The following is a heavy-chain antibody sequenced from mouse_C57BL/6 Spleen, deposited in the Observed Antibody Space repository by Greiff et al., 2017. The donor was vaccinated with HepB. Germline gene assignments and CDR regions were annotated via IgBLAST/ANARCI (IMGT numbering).Heavy chain of an antibody. CDR3: ARVSYYYGSSYYWFAY. Sequence: VQLQQPGAELVKPGASVKMSCKASGYTFTSYWITWVKQRPGQGLEWIGDIYPGSGSTNYNEKFKSKATLTVDTSSSTAYMQLSSLTSEDSAVYYCARVSYYYGSSYYWFAYWGQGTLVTVSA. CDR1: GYTFTSYW. V-gene: IGHV1-55*01. D-gene: IGHD1-1*01. CDR2: IYPGSGST. J-gene: IGHJ3*01.